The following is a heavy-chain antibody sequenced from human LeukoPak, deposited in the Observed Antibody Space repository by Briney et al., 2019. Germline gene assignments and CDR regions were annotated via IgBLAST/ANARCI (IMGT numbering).Heavy chain of an antibody. J-gene: IGHJ4*02. Sequence: GGSLRPSCAASGFTFSSYSMNWVRQAPGKGLEWVSFISTSSSYIYYADSVKGRFTISRDNARNSLFLQMNSLRAEDTAVYYCARELALTMIRGVFDSWGQGTLVTVSS. CDR3: ARELALTMIRGVFDS. D-gene: IGHD3-10*01. V-gene: IGHV3-21*01. CDR1: GFTFSSYS. CDR2: ISTSSSYI.